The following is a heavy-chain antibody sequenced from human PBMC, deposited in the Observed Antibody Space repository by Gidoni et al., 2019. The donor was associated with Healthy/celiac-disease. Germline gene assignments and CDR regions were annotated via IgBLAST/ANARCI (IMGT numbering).Heavy chain of an antibody. CDR2: ISSGGST. CDR3: ARGSGDSSGYLDY. V-gene: IGHV3-53*02. CDR1: GFTVSSNY. Sequence: EVQLVETGGGLIQPGGSLRLSCAASGFTVSSNYMSWVRQSPGKGLGWVTVISSGGSTYYADSVKGRFTISRDNSKNTLYLQMNSLRAEDTAVYYCARGSGDSSGYLDYWGQGTLVTVSS. D-gene: IGHD3-22*01. J-gene: IGHJ4*02.